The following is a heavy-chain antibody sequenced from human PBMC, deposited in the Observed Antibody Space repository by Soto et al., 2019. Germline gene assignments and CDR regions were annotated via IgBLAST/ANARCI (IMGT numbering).Heavy chain of an antibody. Sequence: QVHLQQWGAGLVKPSETLSLTCAVYGGSFSGYYWSWIRQSPGKGLEWNGEINHSGDTNYNPSLKSPVTITMSVDTSKKQFSLNLTSVTAADTAVYYCAKGRGSYGSSRGAFDPWGQGTLVTVSS. CDR1: GGSFSGYY. V-gene: IGHV4-34*02. CDR2: INHSGDT. J-gene: IGHJ5*02. CDR3: AKGRGSYGSSRGAFDP. D-gene: IGHD6-6*01.